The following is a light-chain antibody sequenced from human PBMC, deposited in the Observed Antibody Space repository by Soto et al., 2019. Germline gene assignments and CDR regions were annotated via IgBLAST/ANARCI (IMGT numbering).Light chain of an antibody. J-gene: IGKJ2*01. Sequence: DSQMTQSPSSLSASVGYRVTITCRASQSISSYLNWYQQKPGKAPKLLIYAASSLQSGVPSRFSGSGSGTDFTLTVSSLQPEDFPTYYCHQSYITPYTFGQGTKLDIK. CDR2: AAS. V-gene: IGKV1-39*01. CDR1: QSISSY. CDR3: HQSYITPYT.